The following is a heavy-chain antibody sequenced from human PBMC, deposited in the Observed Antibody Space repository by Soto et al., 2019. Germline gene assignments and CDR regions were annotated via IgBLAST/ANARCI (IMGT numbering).Heavy chain of an antibody. V-gene: IGHV1-69*06. CDR2: IIPIFGTA. CDR1: GGTFRSCS. Sequence: PVEVSCKPSGGTFRSCSISLVRRSTGQGLEWMGGIIPIFGTANYAQKFQGRVTITADKPTSTGYMELSSLRSEETAVYYCARALLRPNWFDLCAQGTLVIVSS. D-gene: IGHD1-26*01. CDR3: ARALLRPNWFDL. J-gene: IGHJ5*02.